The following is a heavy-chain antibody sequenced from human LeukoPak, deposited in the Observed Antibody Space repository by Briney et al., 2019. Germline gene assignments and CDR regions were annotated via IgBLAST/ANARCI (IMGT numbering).Heavy chain of an antibody. J-gene: IGHJ4*02. V-gene: IGHV3-23*01. CDR2: IFGSGGSA. CDR1: GFTFGSYA. CDR3: GKTTTGSSSGHKPAWPVDY. Sequence: GGSLRLTCEASGFTFGSYAMYWVRQAPGKGLEWVAGIFGSGGSAHYADSAKGRFTISRDNSKNTVYLQINSLRAEDTAVYYCGKTTTGSSSGHKPAWPVDYWGQGTLVTVSS. D-gene: IGHD6-19*01.